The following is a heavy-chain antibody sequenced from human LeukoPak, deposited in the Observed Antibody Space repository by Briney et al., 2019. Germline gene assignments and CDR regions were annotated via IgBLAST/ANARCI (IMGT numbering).Heavy chain of an antibody. CDR2: ISAYNGNT. D-gene: IGHD3-3*01. CDR3: ARDEIFSYYYGMDV. V-gene: IGHV1-18*01. J-gene: IGHJ6*02. CDR1: GYAFTSYG. Sequence: GASVKVSYKASGYAFTSYGISWVGQAPGQGLEWMGWISAYNGNTNYAQKLQGRVTMTTDTSTSTAYMELRSLRSDDTAVYYCARDEIFSYYYGMDVWGQGTTVTVSS.